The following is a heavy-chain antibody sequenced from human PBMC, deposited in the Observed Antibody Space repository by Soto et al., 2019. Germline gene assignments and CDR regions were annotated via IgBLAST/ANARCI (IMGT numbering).Heavy chain of an antibody. CDR3: ASAGGYCSGGSCYSIYY. CDR1: GGSISCYY. V-gene: IGHV4-59*08. D-gene: IGHD2-15*01. Sequence: QVQLQESGPGLVKPSETLSLTCTVSGGSISCYYWSWIRQPPGKGLEWIGYIYYSGSTNYNPSLKSRVTISVDTSKNQFSLKLSSVTAADTAVYYCASAGGYCSGGSCYSIYYWGQGTLVTVSS. J-gene: IGHJ4*02. CDR2: IYYSGST.